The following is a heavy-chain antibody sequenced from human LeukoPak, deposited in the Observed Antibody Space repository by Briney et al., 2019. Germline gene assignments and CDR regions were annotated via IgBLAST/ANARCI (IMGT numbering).Heavy chain of an antibody. J-gene: IGHJ4*02. V-gene: IGHV4-39*07. CDR2: IYYSGST. D-gene: IGHD2-15*01. CDR1: RGSTSIISNY. CDR3: ASSDLYCSGGSCYSSY. Sequence: PETLSLTRTVPRGSTSIISNYWGWIRQPRGKGRECIGRIYYSGSTYYNPSLKSRVTISVDTSKNQFSLKLSSVTAADTAVYYCASSDLYCSGGSCYSSYWGQGTLVTVSS.